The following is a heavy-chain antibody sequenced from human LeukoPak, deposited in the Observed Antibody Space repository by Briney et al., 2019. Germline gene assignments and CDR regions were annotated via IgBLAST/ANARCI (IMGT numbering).Heavy chain of an antibody. Sequence: PGRSLRLSCAASGFTFSSYGMHWVRQAPGKGLEWVAVIWYDGSNKYYADSVKGRFTISRDNAKNSLYLQMNSLRAEDTAVYYCARDLNYFDYWGQGTLVTVSS. V-gene: IGHV3-33*01. J-gene: IGHJ4*02. CDR2: IWYDGSNK. CDR1: GFTFSSYG. CDR3: ARDLNYFDY.